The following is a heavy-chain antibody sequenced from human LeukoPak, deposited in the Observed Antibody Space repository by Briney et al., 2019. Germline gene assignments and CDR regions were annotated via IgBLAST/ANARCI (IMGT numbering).Heavy chain of an antibody. CDR3: ARDGDYVWGSYRYTDLDAFDI. D-gene: IGHD3-16*02. CDR2: INPNSGGT. Sequence: GASVKVSCKASGYTFTGYYMHWVRQAPGQGLEWMGWINPNSGGTNYAQKFQGRVTMTRDTSISTAYMELSRLRSDDTAVYYCARDGDYVWGSYRYTDLDAFDIWGQGTMVTVSS. V-gene: IGHV1-2*02. J-gene: IGHJ3*02. CDR1: GYTFTGYY.